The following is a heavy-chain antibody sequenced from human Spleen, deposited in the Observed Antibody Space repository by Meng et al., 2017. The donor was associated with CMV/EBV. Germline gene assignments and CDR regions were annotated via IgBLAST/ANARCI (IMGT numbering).Heavy chain of an antibody. D-gene: IGHD2-2*01. J-gene: IGHJ5*02. CDR1: GYTFTGYY. V-gene: IGHV1-2*06. Sequence: QVQLVQSGAEVKKPGASVKVSCKASGYTFTGYYMHWVRQAPGQGLEWMGRINPNSGGTNYAQKFQGRVTMTRDTSISTAYMELSRLRSDDTAVYYCAIHDIVVVPAASWFDPWGQGTLVTVSS. CDR3: AIHDIVVVPAASWFDP. CDR2: INPNSGGT.